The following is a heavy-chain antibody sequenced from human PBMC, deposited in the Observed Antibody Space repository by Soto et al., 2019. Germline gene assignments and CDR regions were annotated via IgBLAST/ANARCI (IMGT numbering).Heavy chain of an antibody. J-gene: IGHJ6*02. Sequence: QVQLVQSGAEVKKPGSSVKVSCKASGGTFSSYAISWVRQAPGQGLEWMGGIIPIFGTANYAQKFQGRVMITADKSTSTAYMELSSLRSEDTAVYYCARHTAMVNDYYYYGMDVWGQGTTVTVSS. V-gene: IGHV1-69*06. CDR3: ARHTAMVNDYYYYGMDV. CDR1: GGTFSSYA. D-gene: IGHD5-18*01. CDR2: IIPIFGTA.